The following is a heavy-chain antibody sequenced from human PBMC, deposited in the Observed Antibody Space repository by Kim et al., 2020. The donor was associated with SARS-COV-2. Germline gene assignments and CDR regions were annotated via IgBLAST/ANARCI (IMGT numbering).Heavy chain of an antibody. Sequence: SETLSLTCAVYGGSFSDHYWSWIRQPPGKGLEWIGEINHTGSTNYSPSLKSRVTISLDTSKNQFSPKLNSVTAADTAVYYCARELVSGTYYVYRALDFWG. CDR1: GGSFSDHY. J-gene: IGHJ3*01. V-gene: IGHV4-34*01. CDR3: ARELVSGTYYVYRALDF. CDR2: INHTGST. D-gene: IGHD1-26*01.